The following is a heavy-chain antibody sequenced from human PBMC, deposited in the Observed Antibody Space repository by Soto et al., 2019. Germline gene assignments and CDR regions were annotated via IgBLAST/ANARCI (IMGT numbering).Heavy chain of an antibody. D-gene: IGHD1-20*01. CDR3: TRDNPLPYNSNSGKGYSSMHV. V-gene: IGHV4-31*03. CDR1: GGSIRSGGYF. Sequence: QVQLQESGPGLVKPSQTLSLTCIVSGGSIRSGGYFWSWIRQHPGRGLEWIGNIYYNSGSTNSTPSHQSRISIAVGASKTHLSLDLRSVTTADPAVYFCTRDNPLPYNSNSGKGYSSMHVWGQGTKVIVS. CDR2: IYYNSGST. J-gene: IGHJ6*02.